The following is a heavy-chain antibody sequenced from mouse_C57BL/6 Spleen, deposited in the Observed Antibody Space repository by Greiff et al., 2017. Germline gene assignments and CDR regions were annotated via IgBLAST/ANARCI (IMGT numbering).Heavy chain of an antibody. D-gene: IGHD1-1*01. V-gene: IGHV5-6*02. J-gene: IGHJ4*01. Sequence: EVKLVESGGDLVKPGGSLKLSCAASGFTFSSYGMSWVRQTPDKRLEWVATISSGGSYTYYPDSVKGRFTISTDKAKNTLYLQMSSLKSEDTAMYYCARRGITTVTDYWGQGTSVTVSS. CDR3: ARRGITTVTDY. CDR2: ISSGGSYT. CDR1: GFTFSSYG.